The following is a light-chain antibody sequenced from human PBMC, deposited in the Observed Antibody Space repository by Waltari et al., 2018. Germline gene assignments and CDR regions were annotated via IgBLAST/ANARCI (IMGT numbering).Light chain of an antibody. CDR2: GAS. V-gene: IGKV3-15*01. J-gene: IGKJ3*01. Sequence: EIVMTQSPATLSVSPGERATLSCRASQSVSSNLAWYQQKPGQAPRLLIYGASTRATGIPARFSGSESGTEFTLTISSLQSEDFAVYYCQQYNNWSFTFGPGTKVDIK. CDR1: QSVSSN. CDR3: QQYNNWSFT.